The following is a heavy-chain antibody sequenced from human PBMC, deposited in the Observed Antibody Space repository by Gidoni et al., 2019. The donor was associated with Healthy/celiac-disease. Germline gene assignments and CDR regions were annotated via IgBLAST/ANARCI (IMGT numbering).Heavy chain of an antibody. J-gene: IGHJ4*02. D-gene: IGHD6-13*01. CDR1: GFTFSSYS. Sequence: EVQLVESGGGLVKPGGSLRLSCASSGFTFSSYSMNWVRQAPGKGLEWVSSISSSSSYIYYADSVKGRFTISRDNAKNSLYLQMNSLRAEDTAVYYCARDGRGSSWQKYFDYWGQGTLVTVSS. V-gene: IGHV3-21*01. CDR2: ISSSSSYI. CDR3: ARDGRGSSWQKYFDY.